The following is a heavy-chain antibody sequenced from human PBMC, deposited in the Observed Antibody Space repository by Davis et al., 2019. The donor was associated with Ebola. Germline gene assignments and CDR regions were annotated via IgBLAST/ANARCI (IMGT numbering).Heavy chain of an antibody. J-gene: IGHJ5*02. CDR2: INAGNGNT. CDR3: ARGAAALHRNWFDP. V-gene: IGHV1-3*01. Sequence: ASVKVSCKASGYTFTSYAMHWVRQAPGQRLEWMGWINAGNGNTKYSQKFQGRVTITRDTSASTAYMELSSLRSEDTAVYYCARGAAALHRNWFDPWGQGTLVTVSS. D-gene: IGHD6-13*01. CDR1: GYTFTSYA.